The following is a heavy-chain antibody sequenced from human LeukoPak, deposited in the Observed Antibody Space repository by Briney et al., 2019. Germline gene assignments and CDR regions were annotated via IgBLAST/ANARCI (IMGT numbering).Heavy chain of an antibody. D-gene: IGHD3-10*01. V-gene: IGHV3-30*04. J-gene: IGHJ4*02. Sequence: GGSLRLSCAASGFTFSSYAMHWVRQAPGKGLEWVAVISHDGSNKYYADSVKGRFTISRDNSKNTLYLQMNSLRAEDTAVYYCATYGSGSYIYWGQGTLVTVSS. CDR1: GFTFSSYA. CDR2: ISHDGSNK. CDR3: ATYGSGSYIY.